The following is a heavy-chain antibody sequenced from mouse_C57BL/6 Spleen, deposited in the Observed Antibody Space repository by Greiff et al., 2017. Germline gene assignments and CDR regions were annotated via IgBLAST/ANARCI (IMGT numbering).Heavy chain of an antibody. CDR3: ARITTVVAYYAMDD. V-gene: IGHV1-81*01. CDR2: IYPRSGNT. CDR1: GYTFTSYG. J-gene: IGHJ4*01. D-gene: IGHD1-1*01. Sequence: QVQLQQSGAELARPGASVKLSCKASGYTFTSYGISWVKQRTGQGLEWIGEIYPRSGNTYYNEKFKSKATLTVDKPSSTAYMQLSSLTSEDSAVYYCARITTVVAYYAMDDWGKGTSVTVSS.